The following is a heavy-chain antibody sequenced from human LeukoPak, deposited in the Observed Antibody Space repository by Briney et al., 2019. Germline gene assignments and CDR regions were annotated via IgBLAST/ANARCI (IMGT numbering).Heavy chain of an antibody. V-gene: IGHV1-2*02. D-gene: IGHD2-15*01. Sequence: ASVKVSCKASGYTFTGYYMHWVRQVPGQGLEWMGWINPNSGGTNYAQKFQGRVTMTRDTSISTAYMELSRLRSDDTAVYYCARDPGGYCSGGSCHIHYWGQGTLVTVSS. J-gene: IGHJ4*02. CDR3: ARDPGGYCSGGSCHIHY. CDR2: INPNSGGT. CDR1: GYTFTGYY.